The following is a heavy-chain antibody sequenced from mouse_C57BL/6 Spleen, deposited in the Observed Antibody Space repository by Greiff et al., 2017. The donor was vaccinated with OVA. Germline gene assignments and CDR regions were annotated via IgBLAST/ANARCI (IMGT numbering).Heavy chain of an antibody. J-gene: IGHJ2*01. CDR2: ISDGGSYT. CDR1: GFTFSSYA. D-gene: IGHD1-1*01. V-gene: IGHV5-4*01. Sequence: EVHLVESGGGLVKPGGSLKLSCAASGFTFSSYAMSWVRQTPEKRLEWVATISDGGSYTYYPDNVKGRFTISRDNAKNNLYLQMSHLKSEDTAMNYCARDYYGSSEDYFDYWGQGTTLTVSS. CDR3: ARDYYGSSEDYFDY.